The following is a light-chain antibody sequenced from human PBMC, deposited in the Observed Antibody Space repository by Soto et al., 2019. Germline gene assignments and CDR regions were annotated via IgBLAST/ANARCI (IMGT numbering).Light chain of an antibody. CDR1: QSISNW. V-gene: IGKV1-5*01. CDR3: QQSKSSST. Sequence: DIQMTQSPSTLSAFVGDGVTITCRASQSISNWLAWYQQKAGKAPKLLIYDASTLESGVPSRFSGSGSGTEFTLTISSLQPDDFATYYCQQSKSSSTFDQGTKVEIK. CDR2: DAS. J-gene: IGKJ1*01.